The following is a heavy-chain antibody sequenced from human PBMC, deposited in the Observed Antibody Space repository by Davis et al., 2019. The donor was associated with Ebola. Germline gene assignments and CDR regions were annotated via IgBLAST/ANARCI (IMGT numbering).Heavy chain of an antibody. D-gene: IGHD5-18*01. CDR1: GGSFSGYY. Sequence: MPSETLSLTCAVYGGSFSGYYWSWIRQPPGKGLEWIGEINHSGSTIYNPSLKSRVTISVDTSKNQFSLKLSSVTAADTAVYYCARIVDTAMVTWGYFDYWGQGTLVTVSS. J-gene: IGHJ4*02. CDR2: INHSGST. V-gene: IGHV4-34*01. CDR3: ARIVDTAMVTWGYFDY.